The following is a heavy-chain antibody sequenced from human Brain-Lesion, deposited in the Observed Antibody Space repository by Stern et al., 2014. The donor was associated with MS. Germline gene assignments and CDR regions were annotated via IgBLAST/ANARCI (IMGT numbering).Heavy chain of an antibody. J-gene: IGHJ4*02. CDR1: GGSISSSNW. CDR3: ARFPASRPHVFDS. CDR2: SDHSGST. V-gene: IGHV4-4*02. D-gene: IGHD6-13*01. Sequence: QLVESGPGLVKPSGTLSLTCAVSGGSISSSNWWSWVRQSPGKGLEWIGESDHSGSTIYNPSLKSRVTVSVDKSKNRFSLNLGSGTAADTAVYFCARFPASRPHVFDSWGQGTLVTVSS.